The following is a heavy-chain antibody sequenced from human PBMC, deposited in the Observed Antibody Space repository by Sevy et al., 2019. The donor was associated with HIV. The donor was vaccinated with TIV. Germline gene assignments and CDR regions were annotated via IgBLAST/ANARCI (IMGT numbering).Heavy chain of an antibody. CDR1: GYSISSGYY. V-gene: IGHV4-38-2*02. Sequence: SESLSLTCTVSGYSISSGYYWGWIRQPPGKGLEWIGSIYHSGSTYYNPSLKSRVTISVDTSKNQFSLKLSSVTAADTAAYYCARGELYSARRGYCSGGSCYSGLWFDPWGQGTLVTVSS. CDR3: ARGELYSARRGYCSGGSCYSGLWFDP. CDR2: IYHSGST. J-gene: IGHJ5*02. D-gene: IGHD2-15*01.